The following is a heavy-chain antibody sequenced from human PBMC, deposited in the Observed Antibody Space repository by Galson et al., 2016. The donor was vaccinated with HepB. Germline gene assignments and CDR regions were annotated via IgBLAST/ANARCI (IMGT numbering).Heavy chain of an antibody. V-gene: IGHV3-30*03. J-gene: IGHJ4*02. CDR1: GFTLSNSA. Sequence: SLRLSCAASGFTLSNSAMHWVRQAPGKGLEWVAKISYDAKNVYYAESLRGRSAISRDYSKNAPYLEMNSLRVEDTAVYYCAADATTIVTAFGYWGQETLVTVSS. CDR2: ISYDAKNV. CDR3: AADATTIVTAFGY. D-gene: IGHD2-21*02.